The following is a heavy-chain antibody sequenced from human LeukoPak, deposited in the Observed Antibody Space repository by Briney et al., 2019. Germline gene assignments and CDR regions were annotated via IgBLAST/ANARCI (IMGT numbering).Heavy chain of an antibody. D-gene: IGHD5-12*01. CDR2: ISYDGNNK. Sequence: GRSLRLSCAASGFTFSSYGMHWVRQAPGKGLEWVAGISYDGNNKYYADSVKGRFTVSRDNSKNTVYLQMNSLRAEDTAVYYCAEGAWLATLFGTFDIWGQGTMVTVSS. CDR1: GFTFSSYG. CDR3: AEGAWLATLFGTFDI. J-gene: IGHJ3*02. V-gene: IGHV3-30*03.